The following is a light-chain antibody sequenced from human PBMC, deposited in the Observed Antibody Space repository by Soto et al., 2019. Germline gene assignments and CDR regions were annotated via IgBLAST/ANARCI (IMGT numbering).Light chain of an antibody. CDR1: SSDIGRYDL. J-gene: IGLJ2*01. Sequence: QSALAQPASVSGSPGQSITISCTGTSSDIGRYDLVSWYQQHPGTAPKLVIYEVNERPSGVSTRFSGSKSVNTASLTISGLQAEDEADYYCCSHAGRGSVIFGGGTNLTVL. V-gene: IGLV2-23*02. CDR2: EVN. CDR3: CSHAGRGSVI.